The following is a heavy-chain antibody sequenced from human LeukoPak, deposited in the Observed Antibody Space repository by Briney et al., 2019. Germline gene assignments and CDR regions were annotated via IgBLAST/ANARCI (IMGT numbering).Heavy chain of an antibody. CDR1: GYTFTGYY. Sequence: ASVKVSCKASGYTFTGYYMHWVRQAPGQGLEWMAWINPNSGGTNYAQKFQGRVTMTRDTSISTAYMELSRLRSDDTAVYYCARAHSGYPLRIDYWGQGTLVTVSS. V-gene: IGHV1-2*02. J-gene: IGHJ4*02. CDR3: ARAHSGYPLRIDY. CDR2: INPNSGGT. D-gene: IGHD5-12*01.